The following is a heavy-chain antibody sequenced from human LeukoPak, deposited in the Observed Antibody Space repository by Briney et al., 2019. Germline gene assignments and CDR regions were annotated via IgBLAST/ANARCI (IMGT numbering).Heavy chain of an antibody. CDR3: ARVGWNYRYYMDV. J-gene: IGHJ6*03. CDR2: IYYSGST. Sequence: SETLSLTCTVSGGSISSGGYYWSWIRQHPGKGLEWIGYIYYSGSTYYNPSLKSRVTISVDTSKNQFSLKLSSVTAADTAVYYCARVGWNYRYYMDVWGKGTTVTVSS. V-gene: IGHV4-31*03. CDR1: GGSISSGGYY. D-gene: IGHD1-7*01.